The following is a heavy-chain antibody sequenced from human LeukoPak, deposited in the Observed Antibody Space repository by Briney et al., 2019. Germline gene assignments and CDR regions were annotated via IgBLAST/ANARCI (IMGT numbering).Heavy chain of an antibody. V-gene: IGHV3-74*01. CDR1: GFTFSSYW. CDR3: ARGAPSGSYYY. J-gene: IGHJ4*02. D-gene: IGHD1-26*01. Sequence: GGSLRLSCAASGFTFSSYWMHWVRQAPGKGLVWVSRINSDGSSATYADSVKGRFTIPRDNVKNTLYLQMNSLRAEDTAVYYCARGAPSGSYYYWGQGTLVTVSS. CDR2: INSDGSSA.